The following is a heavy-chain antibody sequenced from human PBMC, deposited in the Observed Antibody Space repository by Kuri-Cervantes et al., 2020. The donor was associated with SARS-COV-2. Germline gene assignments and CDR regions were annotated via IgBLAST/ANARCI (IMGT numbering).Heavy chain of an antibody. V-gene: IGHV1-18*01. Sequence: ASVKVSCKASGYTFTSYGISWVRQAPGQGLEWMGWISAYNGNTNYAQKLQGRVTMTTDTSTSTAYMELRSLRSDDTAVYYCARGDIHLGYCSSTSCAYYFDHWGQGTLVTVSS. CDR2: ISAYNGNT. D-gene: IGHD2-2*01. CDR3: ARGDIHLGYCSSTSCAYYFDH. CDR1: GYTFTSYG. J-gene: IGHJ4*02.